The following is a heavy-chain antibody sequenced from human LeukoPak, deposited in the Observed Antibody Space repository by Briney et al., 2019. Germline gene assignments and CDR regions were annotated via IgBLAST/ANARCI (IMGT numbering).Heavy chain of an antibody. Sequence: ASVKVSCKASGYTFTGYYMHWVRQAPGQGLEWMGWINPNSGGTNYAQKFQGRVTMTRDTSISTAYMELSRLRSDDTAVYYCARRYRSMTTVTTYNWFDPCGQGTLVTVSS. CDR1: GYTFTGYY. CDR3: ARRYRSMTTVTTYNWFDP. J-gene: IGHJ5*02. CDR2: INPNSGGT. V-gene: IGHV1-2*02. D-gene: IGHD4-17*01.